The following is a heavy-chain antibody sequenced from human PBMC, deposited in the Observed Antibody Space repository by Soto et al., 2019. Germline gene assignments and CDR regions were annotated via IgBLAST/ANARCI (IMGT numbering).Heavy chain of an antibody. CDR1: SGYIRSGGYY. CDR2: IYYSGIT. D-gene: IGHD1-1*01. J-gene: IGHJ4*02. Sequence: QVQLQESGPGLVKPSQTLSLTCTVASGYIRSGGYYWSWIRQHPGKGLEWIGYIYYSGITYYNPSLKSRVTISVDTSKNQFSLKLSSLTAADTAVYYCARWPQLEPRFDDWGQGTLVTVSS. CDR3: ARWPQLEPRFDD. V-gene: IGHV4-31*03.